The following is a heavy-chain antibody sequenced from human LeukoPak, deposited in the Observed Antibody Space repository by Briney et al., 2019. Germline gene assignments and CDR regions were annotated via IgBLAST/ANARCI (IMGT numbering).Heavy chain of an antibody. J-gene: IGHJ4*02. CDR1: GYTFINFA. CDR2: INAGNGNT. V-gene: IGHV1-3*01. CDR3: ARGPRAAADDY. Sequence: APVKVSCKGSGYTFINFAINWGRQAPGQRPEWMGWINAGNGNTKYSQKFQGRVTITRDTSASTAYMELSSLTSEDTAVYYCARGPRAAADDYWGQGTLVTVSS. D-gene: IGHD6-13*01.